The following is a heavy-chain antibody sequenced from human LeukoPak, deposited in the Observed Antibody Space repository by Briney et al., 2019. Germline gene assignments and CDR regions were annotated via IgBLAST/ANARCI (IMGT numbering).Heavy chain of an antibody. J-gene: IGHJ4*02. CDR2: ISSSSSYI. CDR3: ARGGGIVVVPAAMPFAS. Sequence: GGSLRLSCAASGFTFSSYWMSWVRQAPGKGLEWVSSISSSSSYIYYADSVKGRFTISRDNAKNSLYLQMNSLRAEDTAVYYCARGGGIVVVPAAMPFASWGQGTLVTVSS. CDR1: GFTFSSYW. D-gene: IGHD2-2*01. V-gene: IGHV3-21*01.